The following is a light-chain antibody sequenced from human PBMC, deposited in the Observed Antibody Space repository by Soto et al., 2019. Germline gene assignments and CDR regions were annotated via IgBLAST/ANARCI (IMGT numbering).Light chain of an antibody. CDR1: QSVSSSY. J-gene: IGKJ5*01. CDR3: QQYGSSPQT. CDR2: GAS. V-gene: IGKV3-20*01. Sequence: EIVLTQSPGTLSLSPGERATLSCRASQSVSSSYLAWYQQKPGQAPRLLIYGASRRATGIPDRFSGSGSGTDFTSTISSLGPEDFAVYYCQQYGSSPQTFGHGTRLEMK.